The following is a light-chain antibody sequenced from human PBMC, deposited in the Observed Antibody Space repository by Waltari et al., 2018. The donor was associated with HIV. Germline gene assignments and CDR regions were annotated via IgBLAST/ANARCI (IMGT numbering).Light chain of an antibody. CDR2: NND. CDR3: ASWDDKLDGWV. CDR1: YSNIGRNT. V-gene: IGLV1-44*01. J-gene: IGLJ3*02. Sequence: QSLLPQPPSASGTPGQRVTISCSGSYSNIGRNTVTWHQQLPGSAPRALIYNNDQRPSGVPDRFAGSKSGTSASLAISGLQSEDQGDYYCASWDDKLDGWVFGGGTRLTVL.